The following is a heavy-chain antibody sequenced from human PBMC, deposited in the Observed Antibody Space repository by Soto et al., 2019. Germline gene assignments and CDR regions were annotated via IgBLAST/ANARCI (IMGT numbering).Heavy chain of an antibody. D-gene: IGHD1-20*01. Sequence: KPSDTLSLTCTVSGGSISSGGYYWSWIRQHPGKGLEWIGYIYYSGSTYYNPSLKSRVTISVDTSKNQFSLKLSSVTAADTAVYYSARGIPEGGDNWFDPWGQGTLVTVSS. CDR2: IYYSGST. CDR3: ARGIPEGGDNWFDP. J-gene: IGHJ5*02. V-gene: IGHV4-31*03. CDR1: GGSISSGGYY.